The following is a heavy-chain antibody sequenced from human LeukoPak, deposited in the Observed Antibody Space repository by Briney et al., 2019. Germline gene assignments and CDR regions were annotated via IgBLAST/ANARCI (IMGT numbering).Heavy chain of an antibody. CDR2: INSDGSST. CDR3: ARSSSGWYYLDY. D-gene: IGHD6-19*01. J-gene: IGHJ4*02. V-gene: IGHV3-74*01. CDR1: GFTFSSYW. Sequence: GGSLRLSCAASGFTFSSYWMHWVRQAPGKGLVWVSRINSDGSSTSYADSVKGRFTISRDNAKNTLYLQMNSLRAEDTAVYYCARSSSGWYYLDYWGQGTLVTVSS.